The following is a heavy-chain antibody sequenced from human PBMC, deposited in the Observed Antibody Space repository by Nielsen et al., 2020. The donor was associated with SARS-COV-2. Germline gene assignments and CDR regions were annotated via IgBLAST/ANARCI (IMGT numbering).Heavy chain of an antibody. V-gene: IGHV3-72*01. CDR2: TRNKANSYTT. J-gene: IGHJ6*02. D-gene: IGHD3-10*01. CDR3: TREDITMVRGVISYGMDV. Sequence: WIRQPPGKGLEWVGRTRNKANSYTTEYAASVKGRFTISRDDSKNSLHLQMNSLKTDDTAVYYCTREDITMVRGVISYGMDVWGQGTTVTVSS.